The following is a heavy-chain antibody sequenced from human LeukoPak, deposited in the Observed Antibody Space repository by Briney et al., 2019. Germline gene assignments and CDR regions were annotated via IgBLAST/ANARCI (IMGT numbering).Heavy chain of an antibody. CDR3: AREYGLDYGGNFNAFDI. V-gene: IGHV1-18*01. Sequence: ASVKVSCKTSGYVFNSFGITWLRQAPGQGLEWMGWVSAYKGYTSHAQKFQDRVIMTTDTSTTTAYMELRNLKSDDTAVYYCAREYGLDYGGNFNAFDIWGQGTMVTVSS. CDR2: VSAYKGYT. D-gene: IGHD4-23*01. J-gene: IGHJ3*02. CDR1: GYVFNSFG.